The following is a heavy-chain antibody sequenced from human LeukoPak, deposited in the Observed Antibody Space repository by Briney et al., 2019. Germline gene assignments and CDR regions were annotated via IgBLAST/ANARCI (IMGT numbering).Heavy chain of an antibody. D-gene: IGHD1-26*01. CDR2: IWYDGSNK. J-gene: IGHJ6*02. V-gene: IGHV3-33*01. CDR1: GFTFSSYG. CDR3: AREKVGATGNGMDV. Sequence: GGSLRLSCAASGFTFSSYGMHWVRQAPGEGLEWVAVIWYDGSNKYYADSVKGRFTISRDNSKNTLYLQMNSLRAEDTAVYYCAREKVGATGNGMDVWGQGTTVTVSS.